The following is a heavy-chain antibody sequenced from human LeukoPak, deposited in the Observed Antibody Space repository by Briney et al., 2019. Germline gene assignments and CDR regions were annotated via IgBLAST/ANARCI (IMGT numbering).Heavy chain of an antibody. V-gene: IGHV4-59*01. D-gene: IGHD3-22*01. J-gene: IGHJ4*02. Sequence: SETLSLTCTVSGGSISSYYWSWIRQSPGKGLEWIGYIYYSGNTNYTPSLRSRVTISLDTSKSQFSLKLSSVTAADTAVYYCARAPGSVYSSYYFDYWGQGTLVTVSS. CDR2: IYYSGNT. CDR3: ARAPGSVYSSYYFDY. CDR1: GGSISSYY.